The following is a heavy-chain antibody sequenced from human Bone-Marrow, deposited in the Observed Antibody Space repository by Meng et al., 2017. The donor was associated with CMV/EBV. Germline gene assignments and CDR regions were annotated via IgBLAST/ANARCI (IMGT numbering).Heavy chain of an antibody. CDR3: ANLRLGY. CDR1: GGAISSYY. CDR2: IYYSGST. V-gene: IGHV4-59*12. J-gene: IGHJ4*02. D-gene: IGHD3-16*01. Sequence: SETLSLTCTVSGGAISSYYWSWIRQPPGKGLEWVGSIYYSGSTYYNPSLKSRVTISIDTSKNQFSLNLNSVTAADTAVYFCANLRLGYWGQGTLVTVSS.